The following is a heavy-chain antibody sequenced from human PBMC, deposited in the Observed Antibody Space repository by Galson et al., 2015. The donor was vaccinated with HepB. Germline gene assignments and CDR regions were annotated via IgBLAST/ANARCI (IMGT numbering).Heavy chain of an antibody. J-gene: IGHJ3*02. Sequence: SLRLSCAASGFTFSSHAMHWVRQAPGKGLAWVAVISYDGNNEFYADFVKGRFSMSRDNSKNTLYLQMNSLRPEDTAVYYCVRSPDSYGPDDAFDIWGQGTMVTVSS. CDR2: ISYDGNNE. D-gene: IGHD5-18*01. CDR1: GFTFSSHA. CDR3: VRSPDSYGPDDAFDI. V-gene: IGHV3-30-3*01.